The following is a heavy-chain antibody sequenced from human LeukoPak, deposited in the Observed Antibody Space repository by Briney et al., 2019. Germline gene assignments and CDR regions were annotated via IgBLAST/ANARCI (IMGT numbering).Heavy chain of an antibody. Sequence: SETLSLTCAVYGGSFSPYYWSWIRQSPDKGLEWIGEINHSRSTNYNPSLKSRVTISVDTSKNQFSLKLSSVTAADTAVYYCASPGIAVARPDYWGQGTLVTVSS. CDR3: ASPGIAVARPDY. CDR2: INHSRST. CDR1: GGSFSPYY. J-gene: IGHJ4*02. D-gene: IGHD6-19*01. V-gene: IGHV4-34*01.